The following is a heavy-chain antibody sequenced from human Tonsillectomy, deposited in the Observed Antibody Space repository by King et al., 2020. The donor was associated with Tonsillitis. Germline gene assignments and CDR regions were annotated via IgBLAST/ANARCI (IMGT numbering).Heavy chain of an antibody. J-gene: IGHJ6*02. V-gene: IGHV1-18*01. CDR1: GYTFSNYG. D-gene: IGHD6-19*01. CDR3: ARCSSGWPYQYYGMDV. CDR2: INSYNGNT. Sequence: QLVQSGAEVKKPGASVKVSCKASGYTFSNYGISWVRQAPGQGLEWMGWINSYNGNTNYAQKLQGRVTMTTDTSTSTAYVELRSLRSDDTAVYYCARCSSGWPYQYYGMDVWGQGTTVTVSS.